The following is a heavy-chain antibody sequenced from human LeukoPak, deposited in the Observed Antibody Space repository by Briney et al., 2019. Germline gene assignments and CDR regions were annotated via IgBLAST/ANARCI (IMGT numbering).Heavy chain of an antibody. V-gene: IGHV3-9*01. D-gene: IGHD6-19*01. CDR2: ISWNSGYI. J-gene: IGHJ4*02. Sequence: ARSLRLSCAASGFTFDNYAMHWVRQAPGKGLEWLSIISWNSGYIGYADSVKGRFTISRDNAKKSLDLQMNSLRAEDTAFYYCAKVRGTYSSGYFFDYWGQGTLVTVSS. CDR1: GFTFDNYA. CDR3: AKVRGTYSSGYFFDY.